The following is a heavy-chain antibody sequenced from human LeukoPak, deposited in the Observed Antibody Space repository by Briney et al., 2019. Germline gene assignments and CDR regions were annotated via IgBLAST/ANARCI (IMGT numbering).Heavy chain of an antibody. D-gene: IGHD7-27*01. Sequence: GGSLRLSCAASRFTFSSYAMDWVRQAPGKGLEWVSAISGSGGSTYYADSVKGRFTISRDNSKNTLYLQMNSLRAEDTAVYYCARELLGGFDYWGQGTLVTVSS. CDR2: ISGSGGST. J-gene: IGHJ4*02. V-gene: IGHV3-23*01. CDR3: ARELLGGFDY. CDR1: RFTFSSYA.